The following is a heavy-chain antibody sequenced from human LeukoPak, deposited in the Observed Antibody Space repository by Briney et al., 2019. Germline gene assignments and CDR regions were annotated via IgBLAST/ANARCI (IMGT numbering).Heavy chain of an antibody. CDR3: ATSAVVPAAPPPNWFDP. CDR2: MNPNSDNT. CDR1: GYTFTTYD. J-gene: IGHJ5*02. D-gene: IGHD2-2*01. Sequence: GASVKVSCKASGYTFTTYDINWVRQATGQGLEWMGWMNPNSDNTGYAQKFQGRVTMTRDTSISTAYMELSRLRSDDTAVYYCATSAVVPAAPPPNWFDPWGQGTLVTVSS. V-gene: IGHV1-8*01.